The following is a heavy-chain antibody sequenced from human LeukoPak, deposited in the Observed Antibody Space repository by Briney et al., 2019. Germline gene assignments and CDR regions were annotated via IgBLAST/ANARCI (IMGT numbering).Heavy chain of an antibody. J-gene: IGHJ4*02. D-gene: IGHD3-16*01. V-gene: IGHV4-39*07. CDR1: GGSISSSSYY. CDR3: ARGPYYDYVWAL. CDR2: IYYSGST. Sequence: SETLSLTCTVSGGSISSSSYYWGWIRQPPGKGLEWIGSIYYSGSTYYNPSLKSRVTISVDTSKNQFSLKLSSVTAADTAVYYCARGPYYDYVWALWGQGTLVTVPS.